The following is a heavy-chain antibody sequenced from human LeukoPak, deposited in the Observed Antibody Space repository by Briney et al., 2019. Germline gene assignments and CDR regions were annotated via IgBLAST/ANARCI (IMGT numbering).Heavy chain of an antibody. J-gene: IGHJ4*02. CDR3: AKVRDSSSWYLGSCFGDY. CDR2: IIGIGGST. V-gene: IGHV3-23*01. CDR1: GFTFSSYA. D-gene: IGHD6-13*01. Sequence: GGSLRLSCAASGFTFSSYALRWVRQAPGGGRQGFSGIIGIGGSTHDADSEKGRFTSSRAKSKNPRCLEMNSLRAEDPAVYHCAKVRDSSSWYLGSCFGDYGGQGTLVTVSS.